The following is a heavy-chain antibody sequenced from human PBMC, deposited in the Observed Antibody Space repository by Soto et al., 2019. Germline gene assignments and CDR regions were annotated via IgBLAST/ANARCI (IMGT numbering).Heavy chain of an antibody. CDR3: EKDSGYSYASHAFDI. CDR1: GFTFSSYA. J-gene: IGHJ3*02. D-gene: IGHD5-18*01. V-gene: IGHV3-23*01. Sequence: EVQLLESGGGLVQPGGSLRLSCAASGFTFSSYAMSWVRQAPGKGLEWGSAISGSGGSTYYADSVKGRFTISRDNSKNTLYLQMNSLRAEDTAVYYCEKDSGYSYASHAFDIWGQGTMVTVSS. CDR2: ISGSGGST.